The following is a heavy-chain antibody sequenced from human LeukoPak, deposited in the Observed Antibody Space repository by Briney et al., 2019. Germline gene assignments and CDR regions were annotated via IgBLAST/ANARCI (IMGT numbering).Heavy chain of an antibody. J-gene: IGHJ3*02. Sequence: NPSETLSLTCTVSGYSISSGYYWGWIRQPPGKGLEWIGSIYHSGSTYYNPSLKSRVTISVDTSKNQFSLKLSSVTAADTAVYYCARASIAAAGDAFDIWGQGTMVTVSS. D-gene: IGHD6-13*01. CDR2: IYHSGST. CDR1: GYSISSGYY. CDR3: ARASIAAAGDAFDI. V-gene: IGHV4-38-2*02.